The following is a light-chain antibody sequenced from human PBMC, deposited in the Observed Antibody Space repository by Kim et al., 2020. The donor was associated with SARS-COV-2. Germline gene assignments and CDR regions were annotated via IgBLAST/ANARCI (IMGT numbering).Light chain of an antibody. J-gene: IGKJ2*01. CDR1: QNINKW. CDR3: QQHNLY. CDR2: DAS. Sequence: TLAASVGDRVTITCRARQNINKWLAWYQQKPGKAPKLLIHDASSLLSGVPSRFSGSGSGTEFTLTISSLQPDDSATYYCQQHNLYFGQGTKLEI. V-gene: IGKV1-5*01.